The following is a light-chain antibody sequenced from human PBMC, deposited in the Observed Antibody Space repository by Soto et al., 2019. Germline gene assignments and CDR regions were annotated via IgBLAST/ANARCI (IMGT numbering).Light chain of an antibody. J-gene: IGLJ1*01. V-gene: IGLV2-14*03. Sequence: QSMLTQPASVSVSPGQSIAISCTVTSSDVGAYDYVSWYQQHPDRAPRLVIYEVSNRPSGVSNRFSGSKSVNTATLTISGLQAEDEAAYYCASHTTTNTRVFGTGTKVTV. CDR1: SSDVGAYDY. CDR3: ASHTTTNTRV. CDR2: EVS.